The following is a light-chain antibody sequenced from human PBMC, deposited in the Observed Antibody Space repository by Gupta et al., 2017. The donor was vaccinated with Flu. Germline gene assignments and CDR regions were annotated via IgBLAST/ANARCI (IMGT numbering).Light chain of an antibody. CDR2: GAS. CDR1: QSVTIN. Sequence: GERATLSCRASQSVTINLAWYQQRPGQAPRLLMYGASTRVTGIPARFSGSGSGTNFTLTISSLQSEDCAVYYCQQYEKWPAETFGQGTKVEIK. CDR3: QQYEKWPAET. J-gene: IGKJ1*01. V-gene: IGKV3-15*01.